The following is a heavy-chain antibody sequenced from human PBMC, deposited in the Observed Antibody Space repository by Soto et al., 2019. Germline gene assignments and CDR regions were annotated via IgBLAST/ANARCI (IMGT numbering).Heavy chain of an antibody. J-gene: IGHJ6*02. Sequence: QVQLVQSGAEVKKPGASVKVPCKASGYTFTSYDIHWVRQATGQGLEWMGWMNPNSGNTGYAQKFQGRVTMTRTTSIRRGDMEPRRLRSEVTAVYYCSGEGNFYGLDFWGQGTPVTVSS. CDR3: SGEGNFYGLDF. V-gene: IGHV1-8*01. CDR2: MNPNSGNT. CDR1: GYTFTSYD.